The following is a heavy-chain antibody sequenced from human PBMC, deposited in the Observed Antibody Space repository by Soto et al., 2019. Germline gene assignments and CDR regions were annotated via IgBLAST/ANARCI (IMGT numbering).Heavy chain of an antibody. CDR2: IYYTGDT. CDR1: GDSMTSGGYY. Sequence: PSETLSLTCSVSGDSMTSGGYYWSWVRHHPGKGLEWVGSIYYTGDTYFNPSLKSRITVSMDTSKNEFSLKLTSVTSADTAVYFCARGAPRPRGVPTYFHFWGQGTLVTVSS. J-gene: IGHJ4*02. V-gene: IGHV4-31*03. D-gene: IGHD2-8*01. CDR3: ARGAPRPRGVPTYFHF.